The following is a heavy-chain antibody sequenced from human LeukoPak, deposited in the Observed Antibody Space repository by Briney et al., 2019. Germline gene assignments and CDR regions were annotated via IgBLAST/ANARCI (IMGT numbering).Heavy chain of an antibody. CDR3: ARIESYHILYRPY. J-gene: IGHJ4*02. CDR2: ITDSGGT. D-gene: IGHD3-9*01. Sequence: PSETLSLTCAVYGTSFSGYSWSWIRQSPGKGLEWIGEITDSGGTNYNPSLKSRLTISADTSKNQFSLKLASVTAADTAVYYCARIESYHILYRPYWGQGALVTVSS. V-gene: IGHV4-34*01. CDR1: GTSFSGYS.